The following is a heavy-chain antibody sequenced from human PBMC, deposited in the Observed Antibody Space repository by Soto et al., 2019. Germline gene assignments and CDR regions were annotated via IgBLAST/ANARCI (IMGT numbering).Heavy chain of an antibody. V-gene: IGHV4-61*01. CDR3: VREKLAYYDY. Sequence: PSETLSLTCPVSGGSVSSATYFWSWVRQPPGGGLEWIAYILYSGSTNYNPSLKSRVTISVDTSKTQFSLKLTSVTAADTAIYFCVREKLAYYDYWGPGTLVTVSS. CDR1: GGSVSSATYF. J-gene: IGHJ4*02. D-gene: IGHD1-1*01. CDR2: ILYSGST.